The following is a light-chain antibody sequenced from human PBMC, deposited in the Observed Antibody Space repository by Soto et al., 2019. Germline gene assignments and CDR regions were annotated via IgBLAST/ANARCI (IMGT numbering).Light chain of an antibody. J-gene: IGKJ4*01. CDR2: AAS. Sequence: DIQLTQSPSFLSASVGDRVTITCRASQDISDYLAWYQQRPGKAPKLLIYAASTLQSGVPSRFSGSGSRTEFTLTISSLQPENFATYSCQQRNSYPLTFGGGTKVGS. V-gene: IGKV1-9*01. CDR3: QQRNSYPLT. CDR1: QDISDY.